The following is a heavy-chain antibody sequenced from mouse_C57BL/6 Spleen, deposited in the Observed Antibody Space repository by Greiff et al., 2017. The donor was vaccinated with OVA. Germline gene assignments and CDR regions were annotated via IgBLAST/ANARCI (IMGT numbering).Heavy chain of an antibody. CDR1: GFTFSSYA. D-gene: IGHD1-2*01. V-gene: IGHV5S21*01. Sequence: EVMLVESGEGLVKPGGSLKLSCAASGFTFSSYAMSWVRQTPEKRLEWVAYISSGGDYIYYADTVKGRFTISRDNARNTLYLQMSSLKSEDTAMYYCTRGGTTAYYFDDWGQGTTLTVSS. CDR2: ISSGGDYI. CDR3: TRGGTTAYYFDD. J-gene: IGHJ2*01.